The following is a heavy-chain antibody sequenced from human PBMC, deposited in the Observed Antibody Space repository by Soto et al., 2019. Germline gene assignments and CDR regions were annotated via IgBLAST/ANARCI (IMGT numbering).Heavy chain of an antibody. J-gene: IGHJ4*02. CDR2: IYYSGST. CDR3: ARHGPFFGSSLFIWDFDY. V-gene: IGHV4-59*08. Sequence: SETLSLTCTVSGGSISSYYWSWIRQPPGKGLEWIGYIYYSGSTNYNPSLKSRVTISVDTSKNQFSLKLSSVTAADTAVYYCARHGPFFGSSLFIWDFDYWGQGTLVTVSS. D-gene: IGHD3-16*01. CDR1: GGSISSYY.